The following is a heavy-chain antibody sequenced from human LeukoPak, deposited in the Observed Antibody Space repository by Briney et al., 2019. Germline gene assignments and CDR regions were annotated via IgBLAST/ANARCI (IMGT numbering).Heavy chain of an antibody. V-gene: IGHV3-23*01. CDR3: ARELWFGESDGGNFDY. Sequence: PGGSLRLSCVASGVTLSNHAMSWARQAPGKGLEWVSAISGSGDSTYYGDSVKGRFTISRDNSKNTLYLQMNSLRAEDTAVYYCARELWFGESDGGNFDYWGQGTLVTVSS. CDR2: ISGSGDST. J-gene: IGHJ4*02. D-gene: IGHD3-10*01. CDR1: GVTLSNHA.